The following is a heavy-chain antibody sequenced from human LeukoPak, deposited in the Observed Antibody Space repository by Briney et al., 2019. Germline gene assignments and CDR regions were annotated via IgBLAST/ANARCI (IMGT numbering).Heavy chain of an antibody. CDR3: SRRGSVVAGITTPFDY. D-gene: IGHD6-19*01. Sequence: ETLSLTCTVSGGSLTSYYWSWMRQPPGKGLEWIGYIYYSGSTNYNPCSKSRVTISADTSKYQVPLKLSSVTAADTAVDYCSRRGSVVAGITTPFDYWGQGTLVTVSS. V-gene: IGHV4-59*08. CDR1: GGSLTSYY. CDR2: IYYSGST. J-gene: IGHJ4*02.